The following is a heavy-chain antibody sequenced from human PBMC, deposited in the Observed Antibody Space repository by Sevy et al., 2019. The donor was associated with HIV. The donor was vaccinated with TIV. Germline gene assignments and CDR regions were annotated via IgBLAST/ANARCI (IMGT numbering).Heavy chain of an antibody. Sequence: GGSLRLSCAASGFTFSSNWMSWVRQAPGKGLEWVANIKQDGSEIYYVDSVKGRFTISRDNAKNSLYLQMSSLRAEETAVYYCARERGISFIVGATTGAFDIWGQGTMVTVSS. D-gene: IGHD1-26*01. CDR3: ARERGISFIVGATTGAFDI. CDR1: GFTFSSNW. V-gene: IGHV3-7*01. CDR2: IKQDGSEI. J-gene: IGHJ3*02.